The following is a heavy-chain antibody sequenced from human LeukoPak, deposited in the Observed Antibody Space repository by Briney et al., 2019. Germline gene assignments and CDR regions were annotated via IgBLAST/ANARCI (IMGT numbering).Heavy chain of an antibody. CDR1: GGTFSSYA. V-gene: IGHV1-69*01. Sequence: GSSVKVSCKASGGTFSSYAITWVRQAPGQGLEWMGGIIPIFGTANYAQKFQGRVTISADESTSTAYMELSSPRSEDTAVYYCARESEQLTGDFGFDYWGQGTLVTVSS. CDR2: IIPIFGTA. J-gene: IGHJ4*02. CDR3: ARESEQLTGDFGFDY. D-gene: IGHD7-27*01.